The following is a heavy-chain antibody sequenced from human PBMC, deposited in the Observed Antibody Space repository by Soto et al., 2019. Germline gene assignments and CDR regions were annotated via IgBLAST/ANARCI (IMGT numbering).Heavy chain of an antibody. J-gene: IGHJ6*02. CDR1: GFTFTSSA. D-gene: IGHD6-6*01. V-gene: IGHV1-58*01. CDR3: AAETAGDSSSVYYYYYGMDV. Sequence: ASVKVSCKASGFTFTSSAVQWVRQARGQRLEWIGWIVVGSGNTNYAQKFQERVTITRDMSTSSAYMELSSLRSEDTAVYYCAAETAGDSSSVYYYYYGMDVWGQGTTVTVSS. CDR2: IVVGSGNT.